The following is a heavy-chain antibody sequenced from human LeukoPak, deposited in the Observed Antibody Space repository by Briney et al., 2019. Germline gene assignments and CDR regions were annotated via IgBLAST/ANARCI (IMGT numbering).Heavy chain of an antibody. D-gene: IGHD1-26*01. CDR3: AKANAIVGATGPDY. J-gene: IGHJ4*02. CDR1: GFTFDDYA. Sequence: GGSLRLSCAASGFTFDDYAMHWVRQAPGKGLEWVSGISWNSGSIGYADSVKGRFTISRDNAKNSLYLQMNSLRAEDTALYYCAKANAIVGATGPDYWGQGTLVTVSS. CDR2: ISWNSGSI. V-gene: IGHV3-9*01.